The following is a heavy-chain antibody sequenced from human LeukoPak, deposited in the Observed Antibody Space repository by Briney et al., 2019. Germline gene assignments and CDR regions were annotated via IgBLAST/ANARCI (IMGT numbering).Heavy chain of an antibody. CDR2: INHSGST. D-gene: IGHD2-15*01. V-gene: IGHV4-34*01. Sequence: PSETLSLTCAVYGGSFSGYYWSWIRQPPGKGLEWIGEINHSGSTNYNPSLKSRVTISVDTSKNQFSLKLSSVTAADTAVYYCARDPYIVVVVAATRLASYYFDYWGQGTLVTVSS. CDR1: GGSFSGYY. J-gene: IGHJ4*02. CDR3: ARDPYIVVVVAATRLASYYFDY.